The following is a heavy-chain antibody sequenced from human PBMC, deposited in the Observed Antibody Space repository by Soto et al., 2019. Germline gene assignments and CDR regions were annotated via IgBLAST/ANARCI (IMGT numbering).Heavy chain of an antibody. CDR2: IIPICGTA. J-gene: IGHJ6*02. V-gene: IGHV1-69*13. Sequence: SVKVSCKASGDTFTSYAISWVRQAPGQGLEWMGGIIPICGTANYAQKFQGRVTITADESTSTAYMELSSLRSEDTAVYYCARGPICRVVVSGDYYYYGIDVWGQGTTVTVSS. CDR1: GDTFTSYA. D-gene: IGHD2-15*01. CDR3: ARGPICRVVVSGDYYYYGIDV.